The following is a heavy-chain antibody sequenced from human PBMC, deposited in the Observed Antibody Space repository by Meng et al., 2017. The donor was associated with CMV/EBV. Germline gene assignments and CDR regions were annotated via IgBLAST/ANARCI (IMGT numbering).Heavy chain of an antibody. J-gene: IGHJ4*02. CDR1: GFTFSSYS. Sequence: GALKISCAASGFTFSSYSMNWVRRAPGKGLEWVSSISSSSSYIYYADSVKGRFTISRDNAKNSLYLQMNSLRAEDTAVYYCARGGIAARLCDYWGQGTLVTVSS. CDR2: ISSSSSYI. V-gene: IGHV3-21*01. D-gene: IGHD6-6*01. CDR3: ARGGIAARLCDY.